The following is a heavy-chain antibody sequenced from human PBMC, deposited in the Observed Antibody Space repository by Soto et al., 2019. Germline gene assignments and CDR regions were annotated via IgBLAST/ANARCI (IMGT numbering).Heavy chain of an antibody. CDR2: INPNSGGT. V-gene: IGHV1-2*04. D-gene: IGHD6-6*01. Sequence: VSVKVSCKDSGYTFTGYYMHWVRQAPGQGLEWMGWINPNSGGTNYAQKFQGWVTMTRDTSISTAYMELSSLRSEDTAVYYCARVQYSSSSRFDPWGQGTLVTVSS. CDR1: GYTFTGYY. CDR3: ARVQYSSSSRFDP. J-gene: IGHJ5*02.